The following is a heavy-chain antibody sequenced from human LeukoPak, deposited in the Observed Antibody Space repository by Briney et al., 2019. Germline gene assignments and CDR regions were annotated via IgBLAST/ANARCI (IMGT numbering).Heavy chain of an antibody. CDR1: GGSFSGQY. V-gene: IGHV4-34*01. CDR3: AGGDYHGSESYANY. D-gene: IGHD3-10*01. Sequence: SETLSLTCAVYGGSFSGQYWGWIRQPPGKGLEWIGEINHGGSISYNASLKSRVTISLDTSKNQFSLKLSSVTAADTAAYYCAGGDYHGSESYANYWGQGTLVTVSS. J-gene: IGHJ4*02. CDR2: INHGGSI.